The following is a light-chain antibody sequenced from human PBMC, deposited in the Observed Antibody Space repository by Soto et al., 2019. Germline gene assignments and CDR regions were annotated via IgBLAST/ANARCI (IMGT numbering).Light chain of an antibody. CDR2: AAS. J-gene: IGKJ5*01. CDR1: QDIKKV. Sequence: IPSTPTPTPPFASVGDRIPISSRESQDIKKVLGWYQQRPGKAPKRLIYAASSLQTGVPSRFSGSGSGTEFTLTINSLQPEDFATYFCQQYNNYTFTFGQGTRLEIK. CDR3: QQYNNYTFT. V-gene: IGKV1-17*01.